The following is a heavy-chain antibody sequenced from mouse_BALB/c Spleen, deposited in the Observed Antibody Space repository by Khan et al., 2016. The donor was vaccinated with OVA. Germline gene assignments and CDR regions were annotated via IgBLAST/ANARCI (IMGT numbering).Heavy chain of an antibody. D-gene: IGHD2-4*01. Sequence: QVQLQQSGPELVKPGASVRISCKASGYAFTTYYIHWVKQRPGQGLEWIGWIYPGNVNTKYNEKFKGKAILTADKSSSTIFMQLISLTSEYSAVYFCARDDYFVGDAMDYWGQGTSVTVSS. CDR3: ARDDYFVGDAMDY. CDR1: GYAFTTYY. J-gene: IGHJ4*01. V-gene: IGHV1S56*01. CDR2: IYPGNVNT.